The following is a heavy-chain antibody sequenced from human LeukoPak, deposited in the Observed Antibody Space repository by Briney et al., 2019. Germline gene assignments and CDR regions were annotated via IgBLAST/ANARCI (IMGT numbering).Heavy chain of an antibody. CDR2: ICSDGAT. Sequence: PGGSLRLSCAASGFTVNSNYLSWVRQAPGKGLEWVSVICSDGATFYADSAKGRFTISRDSSKNTLYLQMNSLRAEDTAVYYCARDVMEYCSSTSCYAIYAFDIWGQGTMVTVSS. CDR3: ARDVMEYCSSTSCYAIYAFDI. J-gene: IGHJ3*02. D-gene: IGHD2-2*01. CDR1: GFTVNSNY. V-gene: IGHV3-66*01.